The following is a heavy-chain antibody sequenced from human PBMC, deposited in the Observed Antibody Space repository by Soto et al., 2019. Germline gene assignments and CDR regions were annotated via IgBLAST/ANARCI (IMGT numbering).Heavy chain of an antibody. CDR2: IISIFGTA. Sequence: QVQLVQSGAEVKKPGSSVKVSCKASGGTFSSYAISWVRQAPGQGLQWMGGIISIFGTADYAQKFQGRVTIPGDESTSTGYMELSSLRSEDTAVYYCASHSGSSPEGRYYYGRDVWGQGTTVTVSS. CDR3: ASHSGSSPEGRYYYGRDV. V-gene: IGHV1-69*12. D-gene: IGHD1-26*01. CDR1: GGTFSSYA. J-gene: IGHJ6*02.